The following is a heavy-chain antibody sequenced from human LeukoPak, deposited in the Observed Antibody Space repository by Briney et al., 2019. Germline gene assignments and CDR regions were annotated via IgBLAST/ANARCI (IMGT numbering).Heavy chain of an antibody. D-gene: IGHD3-10*01. V-gene: IGHV3-23*01. CDR3: ARSGSTYYYGMDV. J-gene: IGHJ6*02. CDR2: MSGSGGST. Sequence: GGSLRLSCAASGFTFSSYAMSWVRQAPGKGLEWVSGMSGSGGSTYYADSVKGRFTISRDNSKNTLYLQMNSLRAEDTAVYYCARSGSTYYYGMDVWGQGTTVTVSS. CDR1: GFTFSSYA.